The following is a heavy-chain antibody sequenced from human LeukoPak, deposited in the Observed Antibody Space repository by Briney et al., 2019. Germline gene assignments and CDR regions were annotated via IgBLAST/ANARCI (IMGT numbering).Heavy chain of an antibody. J-gene: IGHJ4*02. CDR3: AKVWYSSGWQLDY. CDR2: ISGSGGST. D-gene: IGHD6-19*01. Sequence: GGSLRLSCAASGFTFSSYGMSWVRQAPGKVLEWVSAISGSGGSTYYADSVKGRFTISRDNSKNTLYLQMNSLRAEDTAVYYCAKVWYSSGWQLDYWGQGTLVTVSS. V-gene: IGHV3-23*01. CDR1: GFTFSSYG.